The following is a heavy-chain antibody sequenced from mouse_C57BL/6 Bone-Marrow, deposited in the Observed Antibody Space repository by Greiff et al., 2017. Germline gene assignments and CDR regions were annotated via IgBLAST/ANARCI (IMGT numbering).Heavy chain of an antibody. D-gene: IGHD1-1*01. V-gene: IGHV1-62-2*01. CDR3: ARHEEGLYYGSRNWFAY. J-gene: IGHJ3*01. CDR2: FYPGSGSI. CDR1: GYTFTEYT. Sequence: QVQLQQSGAELVKPGASVKLSCKASGYTFTEYTIHWVKQRSGQGLEWIGWFYPGSGSIKYNEKFKDKATLTADKSSSTVYMELSRLTSEDSAVYFCARHEEGLYYGSRNWFAYWGQGTLVTVSA.